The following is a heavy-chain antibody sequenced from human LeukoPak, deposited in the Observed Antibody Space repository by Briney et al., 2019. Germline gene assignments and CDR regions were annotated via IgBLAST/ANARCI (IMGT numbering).Heavy chain of an antibody. CDR2: IYHSGST. V-gene: IGHV4-30-2*01. J-gene: IGHJ4*02. D-gene: IGHD5-18*01. Sequence: PSQTLSLTCAVSGGSISSGGYSWSWIRQPPGKGLEWIGYIYHSGSTYYNPSLKSRVTISVDRSKNQFSLKLSSVTAADTAVHYCARDRYGFYIDYWGQGTLVTVSS. CDR3: ARDRYGFYIDY. CDR1: GGSISSGGYS.